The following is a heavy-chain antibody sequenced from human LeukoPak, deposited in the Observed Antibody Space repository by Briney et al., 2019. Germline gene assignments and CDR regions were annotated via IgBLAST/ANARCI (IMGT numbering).Heavy chain of an antibody. CDR1: GYTFTSYG. V-gene: IGHV1-18*01. CDR3: ARGRGPTRYYYDSSGYYSVDY. D-gene: IGHD3-22*01. Sequence: ASVKVSCKASGYTFTSYGISWVRQAPGQGLEWMGWISAYNGNTNYAQKLQGRVTMTTDTSTSTAYMELRSLRSDDTAVYYCARGRGPTRYYYDSSGYYSVDYWGQGTLVTVSS. CDR2: ISAYNGNT. J-gene: IGHJ4*02.